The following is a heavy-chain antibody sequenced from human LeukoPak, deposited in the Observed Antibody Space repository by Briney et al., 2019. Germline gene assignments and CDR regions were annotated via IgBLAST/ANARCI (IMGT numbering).Heavy chain of an antibody. V-gene: IGHV3-53*01. CDR2: IYSGGST. Sequence: GGSLRLSCAASGFTVSSSYMSWVRQAPGKGLEWVSIIYSGGSTYYADSVKGRFTISRDNSKNTLYLQMNSLRAEDTAVYYCASGSGSYRTPYYYMDVWGKGTTVTVSS. D-gene: IGHD3-10*01. CDR1: GFTVSSSY. J-gene: IGHJ6*03. CDR3: ASGSGSYRTPYYYMDV.